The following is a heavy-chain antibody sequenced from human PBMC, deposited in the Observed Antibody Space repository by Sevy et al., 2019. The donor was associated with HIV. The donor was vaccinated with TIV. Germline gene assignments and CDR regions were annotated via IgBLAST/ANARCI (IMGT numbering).Heavy chain of an antibody. CDR2: IRASGLTI. V-gene: IGHV3-48*03. Sequence: GGSLRLSCAASGFTFSSYEMNWVRQAPGKGLEWVSYIRASGLTIDYADSVKGRFTISRDNAKNSLYLNMHSLRAEDTAVYFCARADSSSSEDRFYYYGLDVWGQGTTVTVSS. D-gene: IGHD6-6*01. CDR1: GFTFSSYE. CDR3: ARADSSSSEDRFYYYGLDV. J-gene: IGHJ6*02.